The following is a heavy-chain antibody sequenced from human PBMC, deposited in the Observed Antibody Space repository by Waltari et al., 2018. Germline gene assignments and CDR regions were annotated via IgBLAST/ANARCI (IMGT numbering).Heavy chain of an antibody. Sequence: QVQLQESGPGLVKPSETLSLTCTVSGGSISSYYWSWIRQPAGKGLEWIGRIYTSGSTHYNPSLKSRVTMSVDTSKNQFSLKLSSVTAADTAVYYCARALGSGWYQEDNWFDPWGQGTLVTVSS. J-gene: IGHJ5*02. D-gene: IGHD6-19*01. V-gene: IGHV4-4*07. CDR2: IYTSGST. CDR3: ARALGSGWYQEDNWFDP. CDR1: GGSISSYY.